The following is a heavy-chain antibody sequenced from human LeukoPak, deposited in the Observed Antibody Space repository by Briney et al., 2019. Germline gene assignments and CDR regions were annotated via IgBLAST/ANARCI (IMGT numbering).Heavy chain of an antibody. J-gene: IGHJ5*02. CDR1: GYSISSGYQ. Sequence: SETLSLTCGVSGYSISSGYQWAWIRQSPGKGLEWIGSIYHSGSAHYNPSLKSRVTISVETSKNQFSLNMYSATAADTAVYYCARDPRWLTPDCTSTSCYENYFDPWGQGTLVTVSS. CDR3: ARDPRWLTPDCTSTSCYENYFDP. V-gene: IGHV4-38-2*02. CDR2: IYHSGSA. D-gene: IGHD2-2*01.